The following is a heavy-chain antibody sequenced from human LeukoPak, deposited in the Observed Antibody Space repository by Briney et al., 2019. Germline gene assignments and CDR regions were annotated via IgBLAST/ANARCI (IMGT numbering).Heavy chain of an antibody. CDR1: GYTFTGYY. V-gene: IGHV1-2*02. CDR2: INPNSGGT. Sequence: GASVKVSCKASGYTFTGYYMHWVRQAPGQGLEWMGWINPNSGGTNYAQKFQGRVTMTRDTSISTAYMELSRLRSDDTAVYYCARGRLTAMAKSNWFDPWGQGTLVTVSS. D-gene: IGHD5-18*01. CDR3: ARGRLTAMAKSNWFDP. J-gene: IGHJ5*02.